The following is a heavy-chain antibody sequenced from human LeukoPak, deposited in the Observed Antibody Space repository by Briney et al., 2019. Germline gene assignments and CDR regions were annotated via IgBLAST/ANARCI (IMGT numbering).Heavy chain of an antibody. CDR1: GRSFSGYY. CDR2: INHSGST. V-gene: IGHV4-34*01. D-gene: IGHD6-13*01. J-gene: IGHJ6*02. Sequence: PSETLSLTCAVYGRSFSGYYWSWIRQPPGKGLEWIGEINHSGSTNYNPSLKSRVTISVDTSKNQFSLKLSSVTAADTAVYYCARGRIAAAGTGPYYYYGMDVWGQGTTVTVSS. CDR3: ARGRIAAAGTGPYYYYGMDV.